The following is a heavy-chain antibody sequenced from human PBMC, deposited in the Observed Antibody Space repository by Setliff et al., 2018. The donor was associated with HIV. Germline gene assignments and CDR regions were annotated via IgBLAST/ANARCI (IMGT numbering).Heavy chain of an antibody. J-gene: IGHJ6*03. CDR2: ISWRSTYI. CDR3: ARSGGIGNYHWDV. V-gene: IGHV3-21*01. D-gene: IGHD3-16*01. Sequence: PGGFLRLSCAASGFTVSSNCMNWVRQAPGKGLEWISSISWRSTYIYYSDSVRGRFTISRDDAKKSLYLQMNSLGAEDTAVYYCARSGGIGNYHWDVWGKGTTVTVSS. CDR1: GFTVSSNC.